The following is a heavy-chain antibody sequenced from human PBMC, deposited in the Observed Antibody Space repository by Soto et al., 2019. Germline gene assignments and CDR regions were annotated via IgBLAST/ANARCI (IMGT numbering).Heavy chain of an antibody. D-gene: IGHD5-18*01. J-gene: IGHJ6*02. CDR2: ISGSGGST. Sequence: GGSLRLSCADSGFTFSSYAMSWVRQAPGKGLEWVSAISGSGGSTYYADSVKGRFTISRDNSKNTLYLQMNSLRAEDTAVYYCAKRGYSYGYRYYYYYGMDVWGQGTTVTVSS. CDR1: GFTFSSYA. CDR3: AKRGYSYGYRYYYYYGMDV. V-gene: IGHV3-23*01.